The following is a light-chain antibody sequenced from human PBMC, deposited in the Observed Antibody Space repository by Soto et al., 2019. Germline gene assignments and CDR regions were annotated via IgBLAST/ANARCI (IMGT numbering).Light chain of an antibody. J-gene: IGLJ1*01. CDR2: EVS. CDR3: SSYTSSIYV. V-gene: IGLV2-14*01. CDR1: SSDVGGYNY. Sequence: QSVLTQPASVSGPPGQSITISCTGTSSDVGGYNYVSWYQQHPGKAPKLMIYEVSNRPSGVSNRFSGSKSGNTASLTISGLQAEDEADYYCSSYTSSIYVFGTGTKVTVL.